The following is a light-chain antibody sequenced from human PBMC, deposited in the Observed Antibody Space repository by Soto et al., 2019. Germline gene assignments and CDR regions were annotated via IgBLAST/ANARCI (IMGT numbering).Light chain of an antibody. CDR2: SNN. V-gene: IGLV1-44*01. CDR1: YSNIGSKP. CDR3: AAWDDSLNVYV. J-gene: IGLJ1*01. Sequence: QSVLTQPPSASGTPGQRATISCSGSYSNIGSKPVNWYQQFPGTAPKLLIYSNNQRPSGVPDRFSGSKSGTSASLAISGLQSEDEADYYCAAWDDSLNVYVFGTGTKVTVL.